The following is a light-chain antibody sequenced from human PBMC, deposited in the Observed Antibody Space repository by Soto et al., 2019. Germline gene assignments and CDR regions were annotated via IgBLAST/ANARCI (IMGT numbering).Light chain of an antibody. J-gene: IGLJ1*01. Sequence: QSVLTQPPSVSGSPGQSVTISCTGTSSDVGGYNRVSWYQQPPSKAPKLLIYDVSNRPSGGSTRFSGSKSGNTASLTISGLQAEDEADYYCTSYATGSAYVFGPGTKLTVL. CDR3: TSYATGSAYV. V-gene: IGLV2-18*02. CDR1: SSDVGGYNR. CDR2: DVS.